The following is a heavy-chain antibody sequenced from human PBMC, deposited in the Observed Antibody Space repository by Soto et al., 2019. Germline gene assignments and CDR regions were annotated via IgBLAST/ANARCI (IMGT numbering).Heavy chain of an antibody. CDR1: GASISSRSYH. V-gene: IGHV4-39*01. D-gene: IGHD1-26*01. Sequence: QLQLQESGPGLVKPSETLSLTCSVSGASISSRSYHWDWIRQAPGKGLEWIGSTYYSGSTYYNPSLESRGTISVDTSKNQFSLKLNSVTAADTAVYYCARRVGAVPSQDWGQGTLVTASS. CDR3: ARRVGAVPSQD. CDR2: TYYSGST. J-gene: IGHJ1*01.